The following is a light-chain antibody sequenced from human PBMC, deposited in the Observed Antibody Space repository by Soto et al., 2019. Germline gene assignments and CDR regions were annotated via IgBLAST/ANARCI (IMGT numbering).Light chain of an antibody. CDR3: QQYNSYSPWT. CDR1: QSINNW. CDR2: KAS. V-gene: IGKV1-5*03. J-gene: IGKJ1*01. Sequence: DIQMTQSPSTLSGSVGDRVTITCRASQSINNWLAWYQQKPGKAPKLLIYKASSLESGVPSRFSGSGSGTEFTLTISSLQPDDFATYYCQQYNSYSPWTFGQGTKVDI.